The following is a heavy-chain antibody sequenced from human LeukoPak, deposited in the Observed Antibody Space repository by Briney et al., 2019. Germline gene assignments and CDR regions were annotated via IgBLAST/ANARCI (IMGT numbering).Heavy chain of an antibody. V-gene: IGHV3-9*01. CDR3: AKDMSRYRPMAAAELDY. CDR2: ISWNSGSI. Sequence: PGRSLRLSCAASGFTFDDYAMHWVRQAPGKGLEWVSGISWNSGSIGYADSVKGRFTISRDNAKNSLYLQMNSLRAEDTALYYCAKDMSRYRPMAAAELDYWGQGTLVTVSS. CDR1: GFTFDDYA. J-gene: IGHJ4*02. D-gene: IGHD6-13*01.